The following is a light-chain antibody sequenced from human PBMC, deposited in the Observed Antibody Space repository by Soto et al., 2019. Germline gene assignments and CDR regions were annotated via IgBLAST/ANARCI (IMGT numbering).Light chain of an antibody. CDR1: QSVNRY. CDR2: DAS. V-gene: IGKV3-11*01. J-gene: IGKJ1*01. CDR3: QQRDIWPWT. Sequence: EIVMTQSAATLSLSPGERATLSCWASQSVNRYLVWYQQKPGQAPRLLMYDASKRATGIPARFSGSGSGTDFTLTISSLEPEDFAVYYCQQRDIWPWTFGQGTKVAIK.